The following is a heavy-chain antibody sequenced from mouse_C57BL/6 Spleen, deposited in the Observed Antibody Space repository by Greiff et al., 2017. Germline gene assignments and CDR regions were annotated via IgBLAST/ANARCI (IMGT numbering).Heavy chain of an antibody. D-gene: IGHD1-1*01. V-gene: IGHV1-39*01. CDR1: GYSFTDYN. Sequence: EVKLQESGPELVKPGASVKISCKASGYSFTDYNMNWVQQSNGKSLEWIGVINPNYGTTSYNQKFKGKATLTVDQSSSTAYMQLNSLTSEDSAVYDCARNYYGSSWFAYWGQGTLVTVSA. CDR2: INPNYGTT. J-gene: IGHJ3*01. CDR3: ARNYYGSSWFAY.